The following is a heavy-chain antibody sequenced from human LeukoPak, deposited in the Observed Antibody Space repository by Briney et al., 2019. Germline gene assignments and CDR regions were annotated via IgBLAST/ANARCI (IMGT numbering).Heavy chain of an antibody. CDR1: GFTFDDYG. D-gene: IGHD3-22*01. V-gene: IGHV3-20*04. J-gene: IGHJ4*02. Sequence: GGSLRLSCAASGFTFDDYGMSWVRQAPGKGLEWVSGINWNGGSTGYADSVKGRFTISRDNAKNSLYLQMNSLRAEDTALYYCARDTYYYDSSGYHPFDYWGQGTLVTVSS. CDR3: ARDTYYYDSSGYHPFDY. CDR2: INWNGGST.